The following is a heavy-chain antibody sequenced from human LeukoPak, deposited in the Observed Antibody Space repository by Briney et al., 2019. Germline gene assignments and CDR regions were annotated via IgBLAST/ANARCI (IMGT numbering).Heavy chain of an antibody. V-gene: IGHV1-8*01. Sequence: ASVNVSCKASGYTFTSYDINWVRQATGQGLEWMGWMNPNSGNTGYAQKFQGRVTMARNTSISTAYMELSSLRSEDTAVYYCARGRPGYSSSWDFYGTLFAPPSLYGMDVWGQGTTVTVSS. J-gene: IGHJ6*02. CDR1: GYTFTSYD. CDR3: ARGRPGYSSSWDFYGTLFAPPSLYGMDV. D-gene: IGHD6-13*01. CDR2: MNPNSGNT.